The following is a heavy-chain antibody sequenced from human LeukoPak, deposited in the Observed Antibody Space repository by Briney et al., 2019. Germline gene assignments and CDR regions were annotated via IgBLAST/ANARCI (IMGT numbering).Heavy chain of an antibody. CDR1: GLTFSSYA. Sequence: GGSLRLSCTASGLTFSSYAMSWVRQAPGKGLEWVSTISGSGGTTYYADSVKGRFTISRDNSKNTLYLQMNSLRAEDTAVYYCAKTLAAAAGTARFDCWGQGTLVTVSS. V-gene: IGHV3-23*01. J-gene: IGHJ4*02. D-gene: IGHD6-13*01. CDR2: ISGSGGTT. CDR3: AKTLAAAAGTARFDC.